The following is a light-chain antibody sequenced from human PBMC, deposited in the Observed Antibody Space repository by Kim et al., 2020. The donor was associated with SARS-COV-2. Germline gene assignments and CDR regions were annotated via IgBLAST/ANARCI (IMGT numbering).Light chain of an antibody. J-gene: IGLJ2*01. V-gene: IGLV2-11*01. CDR1: SSDVGNYDY. CDR3: CSYAGTYTWV. Sequence: GQSVTLSCIGTSSDVGNYDYVSWYQQHPGKAPKLMIYDVSKRPSGVPDRFSGSKSGNTASLTISGLQAEDEADYYCCSYAGTYTWVFGGGTQLTVL. CDR2: DVS.